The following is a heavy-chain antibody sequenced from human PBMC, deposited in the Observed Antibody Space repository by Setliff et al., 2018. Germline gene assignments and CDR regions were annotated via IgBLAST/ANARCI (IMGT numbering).Heavy chain of an antibody. V-gene: IGHV4-4*07. CDR1: GDSISSYY. Sequence: ASETLSLTCTVSGDSISSYYWSWIRQPAGKGLEWIGRIYTIGSPNYNPSLKSRVTMSLDTSNNLFSLNLRSVTAADTAVYYCAREGIADTSLVPYCFDYWGQGTLVTV. D-gene: IGHD5-18*01. J-gene: IGHJ4*02. CDR3: AREGIADTSLVPYCFDY. CDR2: IYTIGSP.